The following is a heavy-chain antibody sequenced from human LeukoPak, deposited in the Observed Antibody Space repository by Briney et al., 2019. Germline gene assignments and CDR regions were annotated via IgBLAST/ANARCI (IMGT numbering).Heavy chain of an antibody. V-gene: IGHV3-11*01. CDR1: GFTFSDYY. D-gene: IGHD3-22*01. CDR2: ISSSGSTI. J-gene: IGHJ4*02. Sequence: GGSLRLSCAASGFTFSDYYMSWIRQAPGQGLEWVSYISSSGSTIYYADSVKGRFTISRDNAKNSLYLQMNSLRAEDTAVYYCARDQYYYDSSGYYPSGYWGQGTLVTVSS. CDR3: ARDQYYYDSSGYYPSGY.